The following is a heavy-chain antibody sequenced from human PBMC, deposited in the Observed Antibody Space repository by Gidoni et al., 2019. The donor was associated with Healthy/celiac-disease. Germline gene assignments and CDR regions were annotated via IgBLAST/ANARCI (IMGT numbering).Heavy chain of an antibody. J-gene: IGHJ6*02. CDR2: INPNSGGT. CDR3: AAPEGSGSWLYGMDV. V-gene: IGHV1-2*02. D-gene: IGHD3-10*01. CDR1: GYTFTRYY. Sequence: QVQLVPSGAEVKQPGASVKVSCTASGYTFTRYYMHWVRQAPGQGLEWRGWINPNSGGTNYAQKFQGRVTMTRDTSISTAYMELSRLRSDDTAVYYCAAPEGSGSWLYGMDVWGQGTTVTVSS.